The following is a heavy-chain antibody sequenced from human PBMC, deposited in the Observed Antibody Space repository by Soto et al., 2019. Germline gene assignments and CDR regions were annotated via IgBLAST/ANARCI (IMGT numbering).Heavy chain of an antibody. CDR3: VRYCSTTKCPFDY. CDR1: GGSISSGGSY. V-gene: IGHV4-30-4*01. D-gene: IGHD2-2*01. J-gene: IGHJ4*02. CDR2: IYYIGNT. Sequence: QVQLQESGPGLVKPSQTLSLTCTVSGGSISSGGSYWGWIRQPPGKGLEWIGYIYYIGNTILNPYLRSRVTLSVDTSKNQFSLNLSSVTAADTAVYYCVRYCSTTKCPFDYWGQGTLVTVSS.